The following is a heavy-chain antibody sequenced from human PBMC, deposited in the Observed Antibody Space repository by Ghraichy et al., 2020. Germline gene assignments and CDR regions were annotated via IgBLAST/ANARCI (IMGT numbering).Heavy chain of an antibody. Sequence: SETLSLTCAVNGGSFSDHNWSWTRQPPGRGLEWIGEIHHSGNSNKNPALNSRITMSVDASKNQFSLRLTSVTAADTAVYSCSRNTAGAGPYPYYVYYWGQGILVSISS. V-gene: IGHV4-34*01. J-gene: IGHJ4*02. CDR2: IHHSGNS. CDR1: GGSFSDHN. D-gene: IGHD6-19*01. CDR3: SRNTAGAGPYPYYVYY.